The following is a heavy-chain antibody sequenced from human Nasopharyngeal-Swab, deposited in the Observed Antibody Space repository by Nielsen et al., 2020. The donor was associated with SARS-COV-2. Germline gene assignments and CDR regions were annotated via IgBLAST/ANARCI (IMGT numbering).Heavy chain of an antibody. D-gene: IGHD5-18*01. V-gene: IGHV3-30*04. CDR2: ISYDGSNK. CDR1: GFTFSSYA. Sequence: GESLKISCAASGFTFSSYAMHWVRQAPGKGLEWVAVISYDGSNKYYADSVKGRFTISRDNSKNTLYLQMNSLRAEDTAVYYCARGAERYSYGYKAFDIWGQGTMVTVSS. J-gene: IGHJ3*02. CDR3: ARGAERYSYGYKAFDI.